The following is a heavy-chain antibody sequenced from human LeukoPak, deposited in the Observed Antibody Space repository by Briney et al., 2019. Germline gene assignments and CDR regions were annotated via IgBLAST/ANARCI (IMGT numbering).Heavy chain of an antibody. V-gene: IGHV3-11*01. Sequence: GGSLRLSCAASGFTFSDYYMAWIRQAPGKGLQWISYITSNSYSMYYADSVEGRFTISRDNAEGSVFLQMDGLRVEDTAVYYCATEVDRSFDHWGQGVLVTVSS. CDR1: GFTFSDYY. CDR2: ITSNSYSM. CDR3: ATEVDRSFDH. D-gene: IGHD2-15*01. J-gene: IGHJ4*02.